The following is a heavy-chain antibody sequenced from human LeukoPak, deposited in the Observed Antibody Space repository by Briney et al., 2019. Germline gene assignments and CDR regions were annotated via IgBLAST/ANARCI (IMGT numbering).Heavy chain of an antibody. CDR1: GYSISSGYY. D-gene: IGHD3-22*01. CDR2: IYHSGST. J-gene: IGHJ4*02. Sequence: SETLSLTCAVSGYSISSGYYWGWIRQPPGKGLEWIGSIYHSGSTYHNPSLKSRVTISVDTSKNQFSLKLSSVTAADTAVYYCARHLYDSSGYYPYYFDYWGQGTLVTVSS. V-gene: IGHV4-38-2*01. CDR3: ARHLYDSSGYYPYYFDY.